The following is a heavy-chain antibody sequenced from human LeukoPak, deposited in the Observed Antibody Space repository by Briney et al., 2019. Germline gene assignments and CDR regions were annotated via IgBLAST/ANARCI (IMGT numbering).Heavy chain of an antibody. D-gene: IGHD3-22*01. CDR3: ARDYYDSSGPAY. J-gene: IGHJ4*02. Sequence: ASVKVACKASGGTFSSYAIIWVRQAPGQGLEWMGRIIPIFGTANYAQKFQGRVTITADKSTSTAYMELSSLRSEDTAVYYCARDYYDSSGPAYWGQGTLVTVSS. V-gene: IGHV1-69*06. CDR2: IIPIFGTA. CDR1: GGTFSSYA.